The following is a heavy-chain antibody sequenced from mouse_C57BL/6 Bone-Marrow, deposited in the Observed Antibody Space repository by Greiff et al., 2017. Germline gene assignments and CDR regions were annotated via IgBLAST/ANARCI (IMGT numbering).Heavy chain of an antibody. Sequence: EVQVVESGEGLVKPGGSLKLSCAASGFTFSSYAMSWVRQTPEKRLEWVAYISSGGDYIYYADTVKGRFTISRDNARNTLYLQMSSLKSEDTAMYYWTRGDYYGSLDDWGQGTTLTVSS. J-gene: IGHJ2*01. CDR1: GFTFSSYA. D-gene: IGHD1-1*01. V-gene: IGHV5-9-1*02. CDR2: ISSGGDYI. CDR3: TRGDYYGSLDD.